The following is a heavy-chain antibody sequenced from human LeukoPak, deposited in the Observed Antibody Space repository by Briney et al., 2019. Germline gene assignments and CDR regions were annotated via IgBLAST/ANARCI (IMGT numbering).Heavy chain of an antibody. CDR2: IIPIFGTA. D-gene: IGHD3-22*01. J-gene: IGHJ5*02. Sequence: GASVRVSCKASGGTFSSYAISWVRQAPGQGLEWMGGIIPIFGTANYAQKFQGRVTITADKSTSTAYMELSSLRSEDTAVYYCARTYYYDSSGYYWPAWFDPWGQGTLVTVSS. CDR1: GGTFSSYA. CDR3: ARTYYYDSSGYYWPAWFDP. V-gene: IGHV1-69*06.